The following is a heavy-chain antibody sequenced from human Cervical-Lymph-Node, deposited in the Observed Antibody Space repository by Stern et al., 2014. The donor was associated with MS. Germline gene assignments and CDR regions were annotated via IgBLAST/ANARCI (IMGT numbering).Heavy chain of an antibody. CDR2: IYSGVST. CDR1: GFTVSSNY. D-gene: IGHD2-21*01. CDR3: ARGVKPVAY. V-gene: IGHV3-53*04. Sequence: MQLVQSGGGLVQPGGSLRLSCAASGFTVSSNYMSWVRQAPGKGLEWVSVIYSGVSTYYADSVKGQFTISRHNSKNTLYLQMNSLRAEDTAVYYCARGVKPVAYWGQGTLFTVSS. J-gene: IGHJ4*02.